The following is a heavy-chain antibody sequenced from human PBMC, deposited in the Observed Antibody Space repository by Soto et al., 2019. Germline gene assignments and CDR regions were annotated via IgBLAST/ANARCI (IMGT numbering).Heavy chain of an antibody. D-gene: IGHD3-22*01. CDR3: ARGRTVRNYADDSSDYFYFFDY. V-gene: IGHV4-59*01. J-gene: IGHJ4*02. CDR1: GDSISTFY. CDR2: VYYPGST. Sequence: SETLSLPCTVSGDSISTFYWGWIRHSPGKELEWIGYVYYPGSTNYNPSLKSRVTISVDRSKNQFSLKLTSANAADTAVYYCARGRTVRNYADDSSDYFYFFDYWGQGTQVTVPQ.